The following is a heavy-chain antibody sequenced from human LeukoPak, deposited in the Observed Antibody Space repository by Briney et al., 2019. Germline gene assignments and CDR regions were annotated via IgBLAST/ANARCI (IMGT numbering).Heavy chain of an antibody. J-gene: IGHJ4*02. CDR2: ISYDGSNK. Sequence: GGSLRLSCAVSGFTFSHYAMSWVRQAPGKGLEWVAVISYDGSNKYYADSVKGRFTISRDNSKNTLYLQMNSLGAGDTAVYYCAKDSYDRSGYYYYYFAYWGQGTQVTVSS. D-gene: IGHD3-22*01. CDR1: GFTFSHYA. V-gene: IGHV3-30*18. CDR3: AKDSYDRSGYYYYYFAY.